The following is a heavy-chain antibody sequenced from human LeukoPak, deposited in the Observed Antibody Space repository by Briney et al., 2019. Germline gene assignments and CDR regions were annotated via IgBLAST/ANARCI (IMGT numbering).Heavy chain of an antibody. CDR3: ARGEYGSPNYYDFWSGYYPWGHYYYYMDV. Sequence: GASVKVSCKASGYTFTSYDINWVRQATGQGLEWMGWMNPNSGNTGYAQKFQGRVTITRNTSISTAYMELSSLRSEDTAVYYCARGEYGSPNYYDFWSGYYPWGHYYYYMDVWGKGTTVTVSS. CDR1: GYTFTSYD. J-gene: IGHJ6*03. V-gene: IGHV1-8*03. CDR2: MNPNSGNT. D-gene: IGHD3-3*01.